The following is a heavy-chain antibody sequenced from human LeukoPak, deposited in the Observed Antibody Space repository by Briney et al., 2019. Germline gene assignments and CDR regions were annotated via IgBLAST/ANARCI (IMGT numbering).Heavy chain of an antibody. D-gene: IGHD6-13*01. J-gene: IGHJ6*02. CDR3: VRGSSSWSDPYYYYGMDV. CDR1: GLSFSSYA. CDR2: ISYDGSNK. Sequence: GRSLRLSCAASGLSFSSYAMHWVRQAPGKGLEWVAVISYDGSNKDYADSVKGRFTISRDNSKNTLYLQMNSMRAGDTAVYYCVRGSSSWSDPYYYYGMDVWGQGTTVTVSS. V-gene: IGHV3-30-3*01.